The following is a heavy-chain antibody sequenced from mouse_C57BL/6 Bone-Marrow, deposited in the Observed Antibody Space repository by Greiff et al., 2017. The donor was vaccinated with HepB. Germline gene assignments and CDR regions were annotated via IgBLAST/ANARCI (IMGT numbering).Heavy chain of an antibody. J-gene: IGHJ2*01. CDR1: GYTFTSYW. V-gene: IGHV1-50*01. CDR3: ARSNLLWDYFDY. Sequence: QQSCKASGYTFTSYWMQWVKQRPGQGLEWIGEIDPSDSYTNYNQKFKGKATLTVDTSSSTAYMQLSSLTSEDSAVYYCARSNLLWDYFDYWGQGTTLTVSS. D-gene: IGHD2-1*01. CDR2: IDPSDSYT.